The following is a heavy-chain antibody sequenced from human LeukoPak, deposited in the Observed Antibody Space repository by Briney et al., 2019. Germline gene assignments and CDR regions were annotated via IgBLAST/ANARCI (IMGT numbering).Heavy chain of an antibody. Sequence: PGRSLRLSCTASGFTFGDYAMSWFRQAPGKGLEWVANIKQDGSEKYYVDSVKGRFTISRDNAKNSLYLQMNSLRAEDTAVYYCASTFDYWGQGTLVTVSS. CDR3: ASTFDY. CDR1: GFTFGDYA. J-gene: IGHJ4*02. CDR2: IKQDGSEK. V-gene: IGHV3-7*01.